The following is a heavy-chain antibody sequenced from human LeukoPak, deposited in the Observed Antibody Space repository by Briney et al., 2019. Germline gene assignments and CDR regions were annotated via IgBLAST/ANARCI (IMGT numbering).Heavy chain of an antibody. J-gene: IGHJ1*01. CDR2: ISGSGGST. Sequence: GGSLRLSCAASGFTFSSYAMSWVRRAPGKGLEWVSAISGSGGSTYYADSVKGRFTISRDNSKNTLYLQMNSLRAEDTAVYYCAKGLIAARGYFQHWGQGTLVTVSS. CDR1: GFTFSSYA. D-gene: IGHD6-6*01. CDR3: AKGLIAARGYFQH. V-gene: IGHV3-23*01.